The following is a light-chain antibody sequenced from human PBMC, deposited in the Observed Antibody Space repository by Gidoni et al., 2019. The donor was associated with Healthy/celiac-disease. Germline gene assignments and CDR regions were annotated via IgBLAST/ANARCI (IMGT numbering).Light chain of an antibody. V-gene: IGLV3-1*01. Sequence: SYELTQPPSVSVSPGQKASIPCSGDKLGDKYACWYQQKPGQSPVLVIYQDSKRPSGIPERFSGSNSGNTATLTISGTQAMDEADYYCQAWDSSTAVYVFGTGTKVTVL. J-gene: IGLJ1*01. CDR2: QDS. CDR3: QAWDSSTAVYV. CDR1: KLGDKY.